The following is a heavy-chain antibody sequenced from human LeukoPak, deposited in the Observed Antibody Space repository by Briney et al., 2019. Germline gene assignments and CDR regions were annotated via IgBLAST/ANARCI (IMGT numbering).Heavy chain of an antibody. D-gene: IGHD1-26*01. CDR2: IKQDGSEK. CDR3: ARYSGSYFYFDY. Sequence: RGSLRLSCAASGFTFSSYWMTWVRQAPGKGLEWVANIKQDGSEKYYVDSVKGRFTISRDNAKNSLYLQMNSLRVEDTAVYYCARYSGSYFYFDYWGQGTLVTVSS. CDR1: GFTFSSYW. V-gene: IGHV3-7*01. J-gene: IGHJ4*02.